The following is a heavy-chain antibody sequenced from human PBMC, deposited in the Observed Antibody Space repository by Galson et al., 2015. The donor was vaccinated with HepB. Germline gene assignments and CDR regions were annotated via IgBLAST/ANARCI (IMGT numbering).Heavy chain of an antibody. CDR3: ARGPTTVSIPFWYFDL. V-gene: IGHV1-69*13. J-gene: IGHJ2*01. CDR1: GHTFTTYS. D-gene: IGHD4-17*01. CDR2: IIPFYGPT. Sequence: SVKVSCKASGHTFTTYSISWVRHAPGQGLEWMGGIIPFYGPTNYAQNFQGRVTITADESMSTAYIELSSLRSEDTAVYYCARGPTTVSIPFWYFDLWGRGTLVTVSS.